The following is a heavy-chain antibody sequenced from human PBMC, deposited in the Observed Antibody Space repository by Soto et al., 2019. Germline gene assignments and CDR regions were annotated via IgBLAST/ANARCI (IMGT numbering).Heavy chain of an antibody. CDR1: GGSISSSNW. J-gene: IGHJ6*02. CDR2: IYHSGST. V-gene: IGHV4-4*02. D-gene: IGHD2-2*01. CDR3: ARELVPAATPFYYYGMDV. Sequence: TSETLSLTCAVSGGSISSSNWWSWVRQPPGKGLEWIGEIYHSGSTNYNPSLKSRVTISVDKSKNQFSLKLSSVTAADTAVYYCARELVPAATPFYYYGMDVWGQGTTVTVSS.